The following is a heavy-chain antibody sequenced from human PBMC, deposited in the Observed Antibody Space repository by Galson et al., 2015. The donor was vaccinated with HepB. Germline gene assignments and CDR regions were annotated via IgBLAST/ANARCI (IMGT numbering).Heavy chain of an antibody. Sequence: SLRLSCAASGFTFNSYAMAWVRQAPGKGLEWVSVVTSGGDKTFYPDSLTGRVIVSRDNSRDTLYLQTSSLRADDTAVYYCVTTVRGINYWGQGTLLTVSS. V-gene: IGHV3-23*01. CDR1: GFTFNSYA. CDR2: VTSGGDKT. D-gene: IGHD3-10*01. J-gene: IGHJ4*02. CDR3: VTTVRGINY.